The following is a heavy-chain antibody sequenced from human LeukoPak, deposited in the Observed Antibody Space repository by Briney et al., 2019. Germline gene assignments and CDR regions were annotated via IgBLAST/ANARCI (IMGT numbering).Heavy chain of an antibody. CDR2: IYPGDSDT. J-gene: IGHJ4*02. CDR3: ARLREDDFWSGYYEAFGY. V-gene: IGHV5-51*01. CDR1: GYIFTTYW. Sequence: GESLKISCEGSGYIFTTYWIGWVRQMPGKGLEWMGIIYPGDSDTRYSPSFQGQVTISADKSISTAYLQWSSLKASDTAMYYCARLREDDFWSGYYEAFGYWGQGTLVTVSS. D-gene: IGHD3-3*01.